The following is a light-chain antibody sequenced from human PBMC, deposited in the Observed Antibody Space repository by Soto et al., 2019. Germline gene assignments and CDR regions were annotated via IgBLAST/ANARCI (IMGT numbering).Light chain of an antibody. J-gene: IGKJ5*01. CDR3: QQANSFPPT. V-gene: IGKV1-12*01. Sequence: DIQMTQSPSSVSASVGDRVTITCRASQGISNWLAWYQQKPGKAPNLLIYAASTLQSGVPSRFSGSGSGTDFTLTIISLKPEDFATYYCQQANSFPPTFGHGTRLEIK. CDR2: AAS. CDR1: QGISNW.